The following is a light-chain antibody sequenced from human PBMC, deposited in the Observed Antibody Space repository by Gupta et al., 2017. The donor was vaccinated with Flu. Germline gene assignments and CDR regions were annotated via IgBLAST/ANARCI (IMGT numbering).Light chain of an antibody. V-gene: IGKV3-20*01. CDR1: QTVSSPY. CDR3: HQDVSSQV. J-gene: IGKJ1*01. Sequence: EIVLTQSPGTLSLSPGERATLSCRASQTVSSPYLAWYQGKPGQAPRLLIYGASNRAIGIPDRFGGSGSGTDFTLTISRLEPEDFAVYYCHQDVSSQVFGQGTKVEIK. CDR2: GAS.